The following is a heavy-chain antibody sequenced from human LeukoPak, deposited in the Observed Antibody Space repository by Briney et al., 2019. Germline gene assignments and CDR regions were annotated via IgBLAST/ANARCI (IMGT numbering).Heavy chain of an antibody. V-gene: IGHV3-21*01. Sequence: PGGSLRLSCAASGFTFSSYSMNWVRQAPGKGLEWVSSISSSSSYIYYADSVEGRFTISRDNARNSLYLQMNSLRAEDTAVYYCARDLGIAAAGNLPLNWFDPWGQGTLVTVSS. CDR3: ARDLGIAAAGNLPLNWFDP. CDR1: GFTFSSYS. J-gene: IGHJ5*02. CDR2: ISSSSSYI. D-gene: IGHD6-13*01.